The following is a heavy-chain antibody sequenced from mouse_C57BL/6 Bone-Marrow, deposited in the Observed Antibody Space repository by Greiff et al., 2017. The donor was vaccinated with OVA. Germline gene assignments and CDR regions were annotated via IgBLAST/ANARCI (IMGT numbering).Heavy chain of an antibody. D-gene: IGHD2-10*02. V-gene: IGHV1-69*01. CDR3: AREGLGYAMDY. Sequence: QVQLQQPGAELVMPGASVKLSCTASGYTFTSYWMHWVKQRPGQGLEWIGEIDPSDSYTNYNQTFKGKSTLTVDKSSSTAYMQLSSLTSEDSAVYYCAREGLGYAMDYWGQGTSVTVSA. J-gene: IGHJ4*01. CDR2: IDPSDSYT. CDR1: GYTFTSYW.